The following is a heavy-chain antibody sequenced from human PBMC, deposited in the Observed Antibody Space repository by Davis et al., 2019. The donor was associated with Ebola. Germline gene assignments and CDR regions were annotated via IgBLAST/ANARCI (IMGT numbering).Heavy chain of an antibody. Sequence: SVKVSCKASGYTFTGYYMHWVRQAPGQGLEWMGGIIPIFGTANYAQKFQGRVTITADESTSTAYMELSSLRSEDTAVYYCASAVDFWSGYSGYYMDVWGKGTTVTVSS. CDR2: IIPIFGTA. V-gene: IGHV1-69*13. CDR1: GYTFTGYY. D-gene: IGHD3-3*01. J-gene: IGHJ6*03. CDR3: ASAVDFWSGYSGYYMDV.